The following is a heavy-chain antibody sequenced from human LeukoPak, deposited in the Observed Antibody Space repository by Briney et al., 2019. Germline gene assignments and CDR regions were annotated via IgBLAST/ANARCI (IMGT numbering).Heavy chain of an antibody. V-gene: IGHV1-46*01. Sequence: GASVKVSCKASGYTFTSYYMHWVRQAPGQGLEWMGIINPSGSSTSYAQKFQGRVTMTRDMSTSTVYMELSSLRSEDTAVYYCARGGWSGYSYGSEPEKYFDYWGQGTLVTVSS. D-gene: IGHD5-18*01. J-gene: IGHJ4*02. CDR2: INPSGSST. CDR3: ARGGWSGYSYGSEPEKYFDY. CDR1: GYTFTSYY.